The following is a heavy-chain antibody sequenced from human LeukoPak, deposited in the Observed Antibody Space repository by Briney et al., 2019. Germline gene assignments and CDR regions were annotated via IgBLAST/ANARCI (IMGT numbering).Heavy chain of an antibody. CDR1: SYSITRGYY. V-gene: IGHV4-38-2*02. CDR2: IYHGGST. J-gene: IGHJ4*02. Sequence: SETLSLTCTVSSYSITRGYYWGWIRQSPGKGLEWIGNIYHGGSTSYNPSLKSRVTISVDTSKNQFSLKLSSVTAADTAVYYCASMTTVTTLGGAFDYWGQGTLVTVSS. D-gene: IGHD4-17*01. CDR3: ASMTTVTTLGGAFDY.